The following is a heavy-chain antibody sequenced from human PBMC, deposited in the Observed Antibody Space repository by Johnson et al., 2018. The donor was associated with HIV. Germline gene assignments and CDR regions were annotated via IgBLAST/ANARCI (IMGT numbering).Heavy chain of an antibody. CDR2: ISWNSGSI. CDR1: GFTFDDYA. D-gene: IGHD3-9*01. CDR3: AREEGTDILTRGDAFDI. Sequence: QLVESGGGLVQPGRSLRLSCAASGFTFDDYAMHWVRQAPGKGLEWVSGISWNSGSIGYADSVKGRFTMSRDNAKKSLYLQMNSLRAEATAVYYCAREEGTDILTRGDAFDIWGQGTMVTVSS. J-gene: IGHJ3*02. V-gene: IGHV3-9*01.